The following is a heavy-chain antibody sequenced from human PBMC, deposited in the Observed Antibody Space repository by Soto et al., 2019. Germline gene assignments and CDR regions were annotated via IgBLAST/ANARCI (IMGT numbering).Heavy chain of an antibody. CDR1: GFTFSSYG. CDR3: ARDRSSGIAARPYWFDP. V-gene: IGHV3-33*01. CDR2: IWYDGSNK. J-gene: IGHJ5*02. Sequence: QVQLVESGGGVVQPGRSLRLSCAASGFTFSSYGMHWVRQAPGKGLEWVAVIWYDGSNKYYADSVKGRFTISRDNSKNTLYLQMNSLRAEDTAVYYCARDRSSGIAARPYWFDPWGQGTLVTVSS. D-gene: IGHD6-6*01.